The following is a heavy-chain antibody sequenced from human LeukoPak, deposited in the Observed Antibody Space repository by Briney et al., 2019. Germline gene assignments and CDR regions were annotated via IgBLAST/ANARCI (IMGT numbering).Heavy chain of an antibody. CDR1: GLTFSSYW. V-gene: IGHV3-7*01. Sequence: GGSLRLSCAASGLTFSSYWMSWVRQAPGKGLEWVANIKEDGSEKYYVDSVKGRFTISRDNAKNSLYLQMNSLRAEDTAVYYCARDSPDSSGPTTLFDYWGQGTLVTVSS. J-gene: IGHJ4*02. CDR3: ARDSPDSSGPTTLFDY. CDR2: IKEDGSEK. D-gene: IGHD3-22*01.